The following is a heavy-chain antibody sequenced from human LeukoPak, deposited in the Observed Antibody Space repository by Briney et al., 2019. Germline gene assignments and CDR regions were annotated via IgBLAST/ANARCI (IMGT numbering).Heavy chain of an antibody. D-gene: IGHD2-15*01. CDR1: GGSISSYY. CDR2: IYYSGST. V-gene: IGHV4-59*01. J-gene: IGHJ3*02. Sequence: PSETLSLTCTVSGGSISSYYWSWIRQPPGKGLEWIGYIYYSGSTNYNPSLKSRVTISVDTSKNQFSLKLSSVTAADTAVYYCAREKGCSGGSCYGSGDAFDIWGQGTMVNGSS. CDR3: AREKGCSGGSCYGSGDAFDI.